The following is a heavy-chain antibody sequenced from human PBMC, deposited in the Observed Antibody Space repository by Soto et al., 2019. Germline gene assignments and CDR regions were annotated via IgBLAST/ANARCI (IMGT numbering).Heavy chain of an antibody. V-gene: IGHV3-21*01. D-gene: IGHD2-21*02. CDR2: ISSSSSYI. Sequence: GGSLRLSCAASGFTFSSYSMNWVRQAPGKGLEWVSSISSSSSYIYYADSVKGRFTISRDNAKNSLYLQMNSLRAEDTAVYYCARGIASCGGDCYRYLVYWGPGTLLTVSS. CDR3: ARGIASCGGDCYRYLVY. CDR1: GFTFSSYS. J-gene: IGHJ4*02.